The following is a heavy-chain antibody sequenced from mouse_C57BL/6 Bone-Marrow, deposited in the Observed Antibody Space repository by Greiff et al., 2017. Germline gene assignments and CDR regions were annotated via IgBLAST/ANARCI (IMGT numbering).Heavy chain of an antibody. J-gene: IGHJ4*01. CDR2: IYPRSGNT. CDR1: GYTFTSYG. V-gene: IGHV1-81*01. CDR3: ARGGVPYYYAMDY. Sequence: QVQLQQSGAELARPGASVKLSCKASGYTFTSYGISWVKQRTGQGLEWIGEIYPRSGNTNYNEKFKGKATLTADKASSTAYMVLRSLTSEDSAVYCCARGGVPYYYAMDYWGQGTSVTVSS.